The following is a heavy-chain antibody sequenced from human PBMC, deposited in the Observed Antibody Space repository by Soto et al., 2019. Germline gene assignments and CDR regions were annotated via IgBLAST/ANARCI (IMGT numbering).Heavy chain of an antibody. V-gene: IGHV4-30-2*01. CDR1: GGSISSGGYS. J-gene: IGHJ6*02. Sequence: QLQLQESGSGLVKPSQTLSLTCAVSGGSISSGGYSWSWIRQPPGKGLEWIGYIYHSGSTYYNPSLKSRVTISVARSKNQFSLKLSSVTAADTAVYFSASARAGFLGSHGMDLWCQGTTVTVSS. CDR3: ASARAGFLGSHGMDL. D-gene: IGHD3-3*01. CDR2: IYHSGST.